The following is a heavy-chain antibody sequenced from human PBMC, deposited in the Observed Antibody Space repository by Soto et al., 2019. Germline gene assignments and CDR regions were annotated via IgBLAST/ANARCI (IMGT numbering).Heavy chain of an antibody. V-gene: IGHV3-23*01. J-gene: IGHJ6*01. CDR1: GFTFSSYA. CDR2: FSGTGGIT. D-gene: IGHD6-13*01. Sequence: EVQLLESGGGLVQPGGSLRLSCAASGFTFSSYAMSWVRQAPGKGLEWVSGFSGTGGITYYADSVKGRFTISRDISKNTLYLQMNIMRVEDTAGDSCAPIAGAAGVDVWGQGTTVTVSS. CDR3: APIAGAAGVDV.